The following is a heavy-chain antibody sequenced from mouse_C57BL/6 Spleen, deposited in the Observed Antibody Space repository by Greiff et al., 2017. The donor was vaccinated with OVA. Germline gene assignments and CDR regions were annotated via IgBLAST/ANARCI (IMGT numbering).Heavy chain of an antibody. Sequence: EVKLVESGPGLVKPSQSLSLTCSVTGYSITSGYYWNWIRQFPGNKLEWMGYISYDGSNNYNPSLKNRISITRDTSKNQFFLKLNSVTTEDTATYYCARKRESLYDYDGGGFDYWGQGTTLTVSS. D-gene: IGHD2-4*01. CDR2: ISYDGSN. CDR1: GYSITSGYY. V-gene: IGHV3-6*01. CDR3: ARKRESLYDYDGGGFDY. J-gene: IGHJ2*01.